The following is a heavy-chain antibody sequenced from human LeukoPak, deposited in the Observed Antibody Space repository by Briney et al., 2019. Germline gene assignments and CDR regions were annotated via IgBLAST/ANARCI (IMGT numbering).Heavy chain of an antibody. CDR3: ARIAIYYDSREFDY. CDR2: IGTAGDT. D-gene: IGHD3-22*01. J-gene: IGHJ4*02. Sequence: GGSLRLSCAASGFTFSTYDMHWVRQATGKGLEWVSAIGTAGDTYYPGSVKGRFTISRDNAKNSLYLQMNSLRAEDTAVYYCARIAIYYDSREFDYWGQGTLVTVSS. CDR1: GFTFSTYD. V-gene: IGHV3-13*01.